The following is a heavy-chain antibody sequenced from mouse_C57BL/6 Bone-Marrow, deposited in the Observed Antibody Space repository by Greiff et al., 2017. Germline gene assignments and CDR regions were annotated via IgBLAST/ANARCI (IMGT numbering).Heavy chain of an antibody. J-gene: IGHJ3*01. CDR1: GYAFSSSW. CDR2: IYPGDGDT. D-gene: IGHD1-1*01. Sequence: QVQLQQSGPELVKPGASVKISCKASGYAFSSSWMNWVKQRPGKGLEWIGRIYPGDGDTNYNGKFKGKATLTADKSSSTAYMQLSSLTSEDSAVYFCASTVVATPFADWGQGTLVTVSA. CDR3: ASTVVATPFAD. V-gene: IGHV1-82*01.